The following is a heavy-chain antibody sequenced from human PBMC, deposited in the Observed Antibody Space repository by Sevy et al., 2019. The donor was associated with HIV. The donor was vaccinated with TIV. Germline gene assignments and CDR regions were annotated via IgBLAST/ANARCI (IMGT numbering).Heavy chain of an antibody. J-gene: IGHJ1*01. CDR3: IKYRYYGSGSYNAEYFQH. Sequence: GGSLRLSCAASGFTFSGSAMHWVRQASGKGLEWVGRIRSKANSYATAYAASVKGRFTISRDDSKNTAYLQMNSLKTEDTAVYYCIKYRYYGSGSYNAEYFQHWGQGTLVTVSS. V-gene: IGHV3-73*01. D-gene: IGHD3-10*01. CDR2: IRSKANSYAT. CDR1: GFTFSGSA.